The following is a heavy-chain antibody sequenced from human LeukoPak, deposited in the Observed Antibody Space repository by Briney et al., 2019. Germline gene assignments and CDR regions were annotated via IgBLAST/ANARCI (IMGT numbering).Heavy chain of an antibody. D-gene: IGHD4-17*01. CDR2: ISGRGYRT. CDR1: GGSISSTN. V-gene: IGHV3-23*01. Sequence: PSETLSLTCGVSGGSISSTNWWSWVRQPPGQGLEWVSGISGRGYRTYYADSVKGRFTISRDNSKNTLYLQLNSLTAEDTAVYYCAKSETADYGDSSYYYNYLMDIWGQGTTVTVSS. CDR3: AKSETADYGDSSYYYNYLMDI. J-gene: IGHJ6*02.